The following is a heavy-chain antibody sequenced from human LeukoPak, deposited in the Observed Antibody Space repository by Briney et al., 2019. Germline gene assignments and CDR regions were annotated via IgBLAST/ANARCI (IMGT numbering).Heavy chain of an antibody. CDR2: IKQDGSQK. Sequence: PGGSLRLSCAASGFTFSSYSMSWVRQAPGKGLEWVANIKQDGSQKYYADSVKGRFTISRDNANNLLYLQMNSLRAEDTAVYYCARESFAARWDWGQGTLVTVSS. CDR3: ARESFAARWD. CDR1: GFTFSSYS. V-gene: IGHV3-7*01. D-gene: IGHD6-6*01. J-gene: IGHJ4*02.